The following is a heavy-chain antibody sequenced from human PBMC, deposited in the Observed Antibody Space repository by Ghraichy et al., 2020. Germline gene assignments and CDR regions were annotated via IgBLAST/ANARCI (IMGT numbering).Heavy chain of an antibody. CDR3: ASFGDGYNFLFYFDF. CDR1: GFSVSRKY. V-gene: IGHV3-53*01. Sequence: GESLNISCAASGFSVSRKYMGWVRQTPGKGLEWVSAIYAVGSTFYADSVMGRFPISRDNSKNILYLQMNTLRADDTAVYFCASFGDGYNFLFYFDFWGQGTLVTVSS. J-gene: IGHJ4*02. CDR2: IYAVGST. D-gene: IGHD5-24*01.